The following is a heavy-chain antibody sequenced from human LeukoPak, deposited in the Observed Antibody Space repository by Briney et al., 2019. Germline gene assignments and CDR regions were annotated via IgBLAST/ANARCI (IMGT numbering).Heavy chain of an antibody. CDR2: ISAYNDNT. Sequence: ASVKVSCKASGYTFTSYGISWVRQAPGQGLEWMGWISAYNDNTNYAQNLQGRVTMTTDTSTTTAYMELRSLRSGDTAVYYCARSTIFGVGNTDYWGQGTLVTVSS. CDR1: GYTFTSYG. J-gene: IGHJ4*02. CDR3: ARSTIFGVGNTDY. V-gene: IGHV1-18*01. D-gene: IGHD3-3*01.